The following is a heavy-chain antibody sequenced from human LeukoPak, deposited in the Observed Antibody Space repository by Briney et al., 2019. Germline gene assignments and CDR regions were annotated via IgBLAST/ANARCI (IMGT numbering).Heavy chain of an antibody. D-gene: IGHD3-9*01. V-gene: IGHV4-39*07. J-gene: IGHJ4*02. Sequence: SETLSLTCTVSGGSISSSSHYWGWIRQPPGKGLEWIGSMYYSGSTYYNPSLKSRVTISVDTSKNQFSLKLSSVTAADTAVYYCAANYDILTGYLNWGQGTLVTVSS. CDR1: GGSISSSSHY. CDR3: AANYDILTGYLN. CDR2: MYYSGST.